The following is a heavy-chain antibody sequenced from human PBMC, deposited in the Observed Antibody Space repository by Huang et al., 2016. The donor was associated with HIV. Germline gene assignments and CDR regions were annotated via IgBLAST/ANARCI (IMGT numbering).Heavy chain of an antibody. J-gene: IGHJ3*02. CDR2: IRNDGSKK. V-gene: IGHV3-7*01. CDR1: GFTFSTYW. D-gene: IGHD3-3*01. Sequence: EVQLVESGGGLVQPGGSLRLSCTASGFTFSTYWMNWVRQAPGKGLEWVANIRNDGSKKYYVDSVKGRFTISRDNAKDSLYLQMDSLRVEDTAVYYCVRFGVLTILAQIDMWGQGTMVTVSS. CDR3: VRFGVLTILAQIDM.